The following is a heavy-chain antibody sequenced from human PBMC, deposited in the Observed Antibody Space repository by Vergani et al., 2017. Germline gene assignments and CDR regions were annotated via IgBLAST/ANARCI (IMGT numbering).Heavy chain of an antibody. J-gene: IGHJ5*02. Sequence: QVQLVQSGAEVKKPGASVKVSCKVSGYTLTELSMHWVRQAPGKGLEWMGGFDPEDGETIYAQKFQGRVPMTEDTSTDTAYMELSSLRSEDTAVYYCGTDNPLGAGSSHWFDPWSQGTLVTVPS. CDR2: FDPEDGET. D-gene: IGHD3-10*01. CDR3: GTDNPLGAGSSHWFDP. CDR1: GYTLTELS. V-gene: IGHV1-24*01.